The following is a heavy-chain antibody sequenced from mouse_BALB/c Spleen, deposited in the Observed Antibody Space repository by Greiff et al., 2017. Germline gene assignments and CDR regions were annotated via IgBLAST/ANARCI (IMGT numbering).Heavy chain of an antibody. Sequence: VQLQQSGAELVKPGASVKLSCTASGFNIKDTYMHWVKQRPEQGLEWIGRIDPANGNTKYDPKFQGKATITADTSSNTAYLQLSSLTSEDTAVYYCARATICDAMDYWGQGTSVTVSS. D-gene: IGHD1-1*02. CDR3: ARATICDAMDY. J-gene: IGHJ4*01. CDR1: GFNIKDTY. V-gene: IGHV14-3*02. CDR2: IDPANGNT.